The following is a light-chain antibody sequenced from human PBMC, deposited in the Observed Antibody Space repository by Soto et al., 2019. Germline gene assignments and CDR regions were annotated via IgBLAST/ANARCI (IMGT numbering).Light chain of an antibody. Sequence: ETVLTQSPGTVSLSPGERATLSCRTSQSVNSHYLAWYQQKPGQAPRLLIYGVFNRATGIPDRFSGSGSGTDFTLTISGLEPEDSAVYYCQHYDGSPRTSGQGTKLEIK. CDR3: QHYDGSPRT. V-gene: IGKV3-20*01. CDR1: QSVNSHY. CDR2: GVF. J-gene: IGKJ2*01.